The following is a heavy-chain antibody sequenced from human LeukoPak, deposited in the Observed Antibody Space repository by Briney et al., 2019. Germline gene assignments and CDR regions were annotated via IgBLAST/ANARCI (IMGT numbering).Heavy chain of an antibody. J-gene: IGHJ4*02. Sequence: ASVKVSCKASGYTFTSYDINWVRQATGQGLEWMGWMNPNSGNTGYAQKFQGRVTMTRNTSISTAYMELSSLRSEDTAVYYCARARAHRSLLWFGESPQHFDYWGQGSLLTVAS. V-gene: IGHV1-8*01. CDR1: GYTFTSYD. CDR2: MNPNSGNT. CDR3: ARARAHRSLLWFGESPQHFDY. D-gene: IGHD3-10*01.